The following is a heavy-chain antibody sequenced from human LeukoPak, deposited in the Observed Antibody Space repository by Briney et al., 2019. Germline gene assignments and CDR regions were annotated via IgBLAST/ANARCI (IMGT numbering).Heavy chain of an antibody. D-gene: IGHD2-2*01. Sequence: ASVKVSCKASGYTFTSYDINWVRQAPGQGLEWMGWMNPNSGNTGYAQKFQGRVTMTRNTSISTAYMELSRLRSDDTAVYYCARYCSSTSCPSGGFDYWGQGTLVTVSS. CDR2: MNPNSGNT. J-gene: IGHJ4*02. V-gene: IGHV1-8*01. CDR3: ARYCSSTSCPSGGFDY. CDR1: GYTFTSYD.